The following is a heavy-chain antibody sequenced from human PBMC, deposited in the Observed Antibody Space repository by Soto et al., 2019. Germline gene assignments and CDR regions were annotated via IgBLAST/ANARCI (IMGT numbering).Heavy chain of an antibody. CDR3: AKTPRGLLDAFDI. J-gene: IGHJ3*02. CDR2: ISGSGGST. V-gene: IGHV3-23*01. D-gene: IGHD2-15*01. CDR1: GCTFSSYA. Sequence: GSLRLSCAASGCTFSSYAMSWVRQAPGKGLEWVSAISGSGGSTYYADSVKGRFTISRDNSKNTLYLQMNSLRAEDTAVYYCAKTPRGLLDAFDIWGQGTMVTVSS.